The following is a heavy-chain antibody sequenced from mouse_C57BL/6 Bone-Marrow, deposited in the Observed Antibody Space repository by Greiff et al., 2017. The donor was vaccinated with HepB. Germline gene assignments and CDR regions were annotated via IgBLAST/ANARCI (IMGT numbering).Heavy chain of an antibody. CDR3: AREGGSSYWYFDV. CDR1: GYTFTDYY. CDR2: INPYNGGT. D-gene: IGHD1-1*01. J-gene: IGHJ1*03. V-gene: IGHV1-19*01. Sequence: DVQLQESGPVLVKPGASVKMSCKASGYTFTDYYMNWVKQSHGKSLEWIGVINPYNGGTSYNQKFKGKATLTVDKSSSTAYMELNSLTSEDSAVYYCAREGGSSYWYFDVWGTGTTVTVSS.